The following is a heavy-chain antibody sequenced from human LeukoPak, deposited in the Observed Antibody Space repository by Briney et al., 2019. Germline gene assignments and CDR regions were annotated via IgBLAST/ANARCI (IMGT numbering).Heavy chain of an antibody. CDR2: INHSGST. CDR1: GGSISSYY. Sequence: SETLSLTCTVSGGSISSYYWSWIRQPPGKGLEWIGEINHSGSTNYNPSLKSRVTISVDTSKNQFSLKLSSVTAADTAVYYCARSRPTGSWHGAFVDYWGQGTLVTVSS. CDR3: ARSRPTGSWHGAFVDY. V-gene: IGHV4-34*01. J-gene: IGHJ4*02. D-gene: IGHD6-13*01.